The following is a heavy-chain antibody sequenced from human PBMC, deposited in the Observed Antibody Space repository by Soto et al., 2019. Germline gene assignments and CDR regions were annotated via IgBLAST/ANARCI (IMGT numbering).Heavy chain of an antibody. CDR2: IDYSGST. D-gene: IGHD5-12*01. J-gene: IGHJ4*02. V-gene: IGHV4-31*03. CDR1: GGSISSGGYY. Sequence: QVQLQESGPGLVKHSQTLSLTCTVSGGSISSGGYYWRWIRQHPGKGLEWIAYIDYSGSTYYNPSLKSRVTISVDTSKNQFALKLSSVTAADTAVYYCAGRIVATIYYFDYWGQGTLVTVSS. CDR3: AGRIVATIYYFDY.